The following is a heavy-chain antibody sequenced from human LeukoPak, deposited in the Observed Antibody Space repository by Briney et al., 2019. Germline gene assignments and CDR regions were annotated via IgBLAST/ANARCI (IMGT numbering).Heavy chain of an antibody. D-gene: IGHD1-26*01. CDR1: GFTFSDAW. Sequence: GGSLRLSCAASGFTFSDAWMSWVRQAPGKGPEWVGRIKSKSDGGTTDYAAPVRDSFTISRDDYKNTLYQQMNSRKTEDISVYYGSIDLRWELPPHCCWGQGSLVTVSS. CDR3: SIDLRWELPPHCC. J-gene: IGHJ4*02. V-gene: IGHV3-15*01. CDR2: IKSKSDGGTT.